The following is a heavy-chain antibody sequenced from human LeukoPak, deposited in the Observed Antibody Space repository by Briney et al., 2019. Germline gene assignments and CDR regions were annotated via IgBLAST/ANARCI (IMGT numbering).Heavy chain of an antibody. Sequence: GGSLRLSCAASGFNFIDYSMNWVRQAPGKGLEWISYIGISSGNTKYTDSVKGRFTISRDKARNSLYLQMNSLRVEDTAVYYCARDHRYAFDNWGHGTLVTVSS. J-gene: IGHJ4*01. D-gene: IGHD5-12*01. CDR2: IGISSGNT. CDR3: ARDHRYAFDN. V-gene: IGHV3-48*01. CDR1: GFNFIDYS.